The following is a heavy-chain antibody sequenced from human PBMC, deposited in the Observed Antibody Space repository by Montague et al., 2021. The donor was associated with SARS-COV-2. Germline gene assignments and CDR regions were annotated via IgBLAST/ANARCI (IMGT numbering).Heavy chain of an antibody. CDR2: ISQSGNT. D-gene: IGHD2-2*02. J-gene: IGHJ6*03. Sequence: SETLSLTCAVYGRSFSRYYWSWIRQPPGKGLEWIGEISQSGNTKYNPSLQSRVSISLDTSRNQFSLKVRSVTAADTAIYYCARLGDGIVPSPILGLGPYYSFYYMDVWGKGTTVTVSS. V-gene: IGHV4-34*01. CDR3: ARLGDGIVPSPILGLGPYYSFYYMDV. CDR1: GRSFSRYY.